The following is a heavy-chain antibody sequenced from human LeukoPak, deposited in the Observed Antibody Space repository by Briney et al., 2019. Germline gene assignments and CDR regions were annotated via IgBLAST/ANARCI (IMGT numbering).Heavy chain of an antibody. Sequence: ASVKVSCKASGYTFTSYDINWVRQATGQGLEWMGWMNPNSGNTGYAQKFQGRVTMTRNTSISTAYMELSGLRSEDTAVYYCARGDYDILTGYYYLDYWGQGTLVTVSS. CDR1: GYTFTSYD. J-gene: IGHJ4*02. CDR2: MNPNSGNT. D-gene: IGHD3-9*01. CDR3: ARGDYDILTGYYYLDY. V-gene: IGHV1-8*01.